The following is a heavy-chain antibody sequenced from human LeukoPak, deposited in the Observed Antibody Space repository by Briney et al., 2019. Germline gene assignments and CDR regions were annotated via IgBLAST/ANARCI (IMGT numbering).Heavy chain of an antibody. CDR3: ARDLTEYSSSYYYFDY. V-gene: IGHV4-34*01. CDR1: GGSFSGYY. J-gene: IGHJ4*02. CDR2: INHSGST. D-gene: IGHD6-6*01. Sequence: NASETLSLTCAVYGGSFSGYYWSWIRQPPGKGLEWIGEINHSGSTNYNPSLKSRVTISVDTSKNQFSLKLSSVTAADTAVYYCARDLTEYSSSYYYFDYWGQGTLVTVSS.